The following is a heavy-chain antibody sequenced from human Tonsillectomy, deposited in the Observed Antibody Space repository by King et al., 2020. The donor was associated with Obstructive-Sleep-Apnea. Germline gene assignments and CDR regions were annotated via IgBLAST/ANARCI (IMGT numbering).Heavy chain of an antibody. CDR2: ISFDGSDK. CDR1: GFTFSTYG. J-gene: IGHJ5*02. D-gene: IGHD4-23*01. V-gene: IGHV3-30*18. Sequence: VQLVESGGGVVQPGRSLRLSCAASGFTFSTYGMHWVRQAPGKGLEWVALISFDGSDKYYTDSVKGRFTISRDNSKNTLYLEMHSLRADETAVYYCAKGSYQNTVVNAWGQGILVTVSS. CDR3: AKGSYQNTVVNA.